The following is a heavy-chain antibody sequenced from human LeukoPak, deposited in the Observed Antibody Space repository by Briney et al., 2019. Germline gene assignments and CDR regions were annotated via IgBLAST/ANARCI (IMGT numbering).Heavy chain of an antibody. CDR2: ISYDGSNK. D-gene: IGHD4-17*01. J-gene: IGHJ4*02. V-gene: IGHV3-30*03. Sequence: GGSLRLSCAASGFTFSSYGMHWVRQAPGKGLEWVAVISYDGSNKYYADSVKGRFTISRDNSKNTLYLQMNSLGAEDTAVYYCARADYGDYVGLDYWAREPWSPSPQ. CDR1: GFTFSSYG. CDR3: ARADYGDYVGLDY.